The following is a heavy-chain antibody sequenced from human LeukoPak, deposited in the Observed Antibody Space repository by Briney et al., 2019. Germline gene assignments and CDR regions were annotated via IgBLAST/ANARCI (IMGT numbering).Heavy chain of an antibody. CDR2: IKSDGSIT. J-gene: IGHJ4*02. Sequence: GGSLRISCAASGFTFSYYWMHWVRQAPGKGLVWVSRIKSDGSITEYADSVKGRFTIPRDNAKNTLYLQMNSLRAEDTAVYYCAIDLSYSGIDYWGQGTLVTVSS. CDR1: GFTFSYYW. D-gene: IGHD1-26*01. CDR3: AIDLSYSGIDY. V-gene: IGHV3-74*01.